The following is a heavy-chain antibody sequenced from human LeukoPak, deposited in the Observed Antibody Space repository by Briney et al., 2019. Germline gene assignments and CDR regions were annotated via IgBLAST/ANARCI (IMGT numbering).Heavy chain of an antibody. J-gene: IGHJ4*02. V-gene: IGHV3-48*03. CDR2: ISSSGSTI. D-gene: IGHD4-17*01. CDR1: GFTFSSYE. CDR3: ARGSGYGDYGVYY. Sequence: GGSLRLSCAASGFTFSSYEMNWVRHAPGKGLEWGSYISSSGSTIYYADSVKGRFTISRDNAKNSLYLQMNSLRAEDTAVYYCARGSGYGDYGVYYWGQGTLGTVSS.